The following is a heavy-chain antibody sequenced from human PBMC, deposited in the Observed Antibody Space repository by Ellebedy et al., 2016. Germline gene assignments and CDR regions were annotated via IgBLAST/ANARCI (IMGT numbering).Heavy chain of an antibody. CDR1: GFNLDDYA. V-gene: IGHV3-49*03. D-gene: IGHD1-26*01. CDR3: TRIVVGGTKYYYYGMDV. CDR2: SRSKAYGGTT. J-gene: IGHJ6*02. Sequence: GGSLRLXXTASGFNLDDYAMSWLRQAPGKGLEWVGFSRSKAYGGTTEYAASVKGRITISRDYSKSIAYLQMNSLKTEDTAVYYCTRIVVGGTKYYYYGMDVWGQGTTVTVSS.